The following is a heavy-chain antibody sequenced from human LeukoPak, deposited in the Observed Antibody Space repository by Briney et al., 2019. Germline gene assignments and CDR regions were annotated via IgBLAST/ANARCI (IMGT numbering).Heavy chain of an antibody. Sequence: SETLSLTCTVSRASISSYYWSWIRQPPGKGLEWIGYIYYTGNSNYNPSLKSRVTMSVDTSRNQFSLKLSSVTAADTAVYYCARAVVAQLSYYFDYWGQGTLVTVSS. CDR3: ARAVVAQLSYYFDY. J-gene: IGHJ4*02. D-gene: IGHD2-15*01. V-gene: IGHV4-59*08. CDR1: RASISSYY. CDR2: IYYTGNS.